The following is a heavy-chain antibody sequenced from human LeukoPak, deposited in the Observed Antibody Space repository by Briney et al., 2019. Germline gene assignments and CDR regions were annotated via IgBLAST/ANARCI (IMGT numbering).Heavy chain of an antibody. Sequence: ASVKVSCKASGYTFTSYGVNWVRQAPGQGLEWMGWIGAYNGNTKYAQNLQGRVTVTTDTSTSTAYMELRSLRSDDTAVYYCATAIVVVPAAMALGIWGQGTKVTVSS. CDR2: IGAYNGNT. V-gene: IGHV1-18*01. D-gene: IGHD2-2*01. J-gene: IGHJ3*02. CDR1: GYTFTSYG. CDR3: ATAIVVVPAAMALGI.